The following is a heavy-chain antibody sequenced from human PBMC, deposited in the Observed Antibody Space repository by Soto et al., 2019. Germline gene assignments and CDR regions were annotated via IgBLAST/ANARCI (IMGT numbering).Heavy chain of an antibody. J-gene: IGHJ4*02. Sequence: SGPTLVNPTQTLTLTCTFSGFSLSTSGMRVSWIRQPPGKALEWLARIDWDDDKFYSTSLKTRLTISKDTSKNQVVLTMTNMDPVDTATYYWSLGLYSYGPGGFDYWGQGTLVNVSS. D-gene: IGHD5-18*01. CDR1: GFSLSTSGMR. CDR2: IDWDDDK. V-gene: IGHV2-70*04. CDR3: SLGLYSYGPGGFDY.